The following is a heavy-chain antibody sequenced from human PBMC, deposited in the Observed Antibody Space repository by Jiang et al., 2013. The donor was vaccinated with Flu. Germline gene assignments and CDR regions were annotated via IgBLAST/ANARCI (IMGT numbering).Heavy chain of an antibody. Sequence: GRSLRLSCEASGFTFSSYGMHWVRQAPGKGLEWVAVISYDGSNKYYADSMKGRFTISRDNSKNTLYLQMNSLRAEDTAVYYCVKDSYSSGWFSEYFQFWGQGTLVTVSS. V-gene: IGHV3-30*18. J-gene: IGHJ1*01. CDR3: VKDSYSSGWFSEYFQF. D-gene: IGHD6-19*01. CDR1: GFTFSSYG. CDR2: ISYDGSNK.